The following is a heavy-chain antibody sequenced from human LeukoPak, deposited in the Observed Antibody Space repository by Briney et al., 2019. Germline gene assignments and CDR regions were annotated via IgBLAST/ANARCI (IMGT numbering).Heavy chain of an antibody. CDR2: ISSSSTTI. D-gene: IGHD2-15*01. Sequence: GGSLRLSCVASGFTFSSYSMNWVRQAPGKGPEWVSYISSSSTTIYYADSVKGRFTISRDNVQNSLYLQMNSLRAEDTAVYYCARDPVRGGGFDYWGQGTLVTASS. CDR3: ARDPVRGGGFDY. J-gene: IGHJ4*02. V-gene: IGHV3-48*01. CDR1: GFTFSSYS.